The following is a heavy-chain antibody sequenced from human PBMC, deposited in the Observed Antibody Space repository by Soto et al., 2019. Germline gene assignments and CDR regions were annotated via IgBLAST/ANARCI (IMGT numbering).Heavy chain of an antibody. CDR1: GGSISSGDYF. V-gene: IGHV4-30-4*01. Sequence: PSETLSLTCTVSGGSISSGDYFWSWIRQPPGKGLEWIGYIYYSGSTYYNPSLKSRVTISVDTSKNQFSLKLSSVTAADTAMYYCARVTRYSGYGASKWFEPWGQGTLVTVSS. J-gene: IGHJ5*02. CDR3: ARVTRYSGYGASKWFEP. CDR2: IYYSGST. D-gene: IGHD5-12*01.